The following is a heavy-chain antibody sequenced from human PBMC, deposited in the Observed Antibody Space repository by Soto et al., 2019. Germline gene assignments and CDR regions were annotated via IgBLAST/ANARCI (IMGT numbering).Heavy chain of an antibody. J-gene: IGHJ6*03. CDR2: IYYSGST. CDR1: GGSISSYY. CDR3: ARQGSITAAAGSYYYMDV. V-gene: IGHV4-59*08. D-gene: IGHD6-13*01. Sequence: PSETLSLTCTVSGGSISSYYWSWIRQPPGKGLEWIGYIYYSGSTNYNPSLKSRVTISVDTSKNQFSLKLSSVTAAGTAVYYCARQGSITAAAGSYYYMDVWGKGTTVTVSS.